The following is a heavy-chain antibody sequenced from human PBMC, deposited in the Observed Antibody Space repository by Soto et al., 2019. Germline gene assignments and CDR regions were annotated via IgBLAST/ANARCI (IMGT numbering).Heavy chain of an antibody. CDR3: ARADGGSSFDY. J-gene: IGHJ4*02. V-gene: IGHV4-31*03. Sequence: QVQLQESRPGLVKPSQTLSPPCTVSGGSINSGDYYWSWIRQHPGKGLEWIGYIYYSGSAYYNPSLNSRVTTSVDTSNNQFSLKLSSVTAADTAVYYCARADGGSSFDYWGQGTLVPVSS. D-gene: IGHD6-13*01. CDR1: GGSINSGDYY. CDR2: IYYSGSA.